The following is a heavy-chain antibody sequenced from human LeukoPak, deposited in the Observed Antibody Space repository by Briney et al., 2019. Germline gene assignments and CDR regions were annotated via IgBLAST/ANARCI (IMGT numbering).Heavy chain of an antibody. V-gene: IGHV1-2*02. CDR2: INPNSGGT. J-gene: IGHJ4*02. CDR3: ARDRSPAPGRSYGRGHFDY. Sequence: ASVKVSFKASGYTFTGYYMHWVRQAPGQGLEWMGWINPNSGGTNYAQKFQGRVTMTRDTSISTAYMELSRLRSDDTAVYYCARDRSPAPGRSYGRGHFDYWGQGTLVTVSS. CDR1: GYTFTGYY. D-gene: IGHD5-18*01.